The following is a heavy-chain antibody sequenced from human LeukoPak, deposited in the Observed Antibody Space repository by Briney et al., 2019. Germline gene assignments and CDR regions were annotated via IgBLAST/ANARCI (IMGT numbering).Heavy chain of an antibody. Sequence: GGSLRLSCAASDFTVSRNYMSWIRQAPGKGLEWVSYISSSGSTIYYADSVKGRFTISRDNAKNSLYLQMNSLRAEDTAVYYCARYCSGGSCYFDYWGQGTLVTVSS. CDR3: ARYCSGGSCYFDY. J-gene: IGHJ4*02. D-gene: IGHD2-15*01. V-gene: IGHV3-11*01. CDR2: ISSSGSTI. CDR1: DFTVSRNY.